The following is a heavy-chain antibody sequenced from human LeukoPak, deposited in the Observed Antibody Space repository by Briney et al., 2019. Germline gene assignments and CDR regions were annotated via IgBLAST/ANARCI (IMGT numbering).Heavy chain of an antibody. CDR2: IYYSGST. J-gene: IGHJ6*02. V-gene: IGHV4-31*03. CDR1: GGSISSGVYY. Sequence: SEALSLTCTVSGGSISSGVYYWSRLRQHPGEGLEWIGYIYYSGSTYYNPSLKSRVTISVDTSKNQFSLKLSSVTAADTAVYYCARENYYYGMDVWGQGTTVTVSS. CDR3: ARENYYYGMDV.